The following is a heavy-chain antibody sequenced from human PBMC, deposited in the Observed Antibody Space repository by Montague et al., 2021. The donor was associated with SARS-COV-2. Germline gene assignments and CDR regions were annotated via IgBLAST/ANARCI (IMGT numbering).Heavy chain of an antibody. V-gene: IGHV4-31*03. CDR1: GGSISSGGYY. D-gene: IGHD3-22*01. CDR3: ARATRSIVVLNWFDP. J-gene: IGHJ5*02. Sequence: TRSLTRTLSGGSISSGGYYWSWIRQHPGKGLEWIGYIYYSGSTYYXPSLKSRVTTSVDTSKNQFSLKLSSVTAADTAVYYCARATRSIVVLNWFDPWGQGTLVTVSS. CDR2: IYYSGST.